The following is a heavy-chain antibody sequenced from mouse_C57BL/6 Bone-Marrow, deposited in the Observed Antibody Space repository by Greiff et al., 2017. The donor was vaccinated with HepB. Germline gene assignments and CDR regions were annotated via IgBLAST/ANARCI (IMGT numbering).Heavy chain of an antibody. Sequence: QVQLQQSGAELVKPGASVKISCKASGYAFSSYWMNWVKQRPGKGLEWIGQIYPGDGDTNYNGKFKGKATLTADKSSSTAYMQLSSLTSEDSAVYFCARSNYGSRDYFDYWGQGTTLTVSS. J-gene: IGHJ2*01. CDR1: GYAFSSYW. CDR3: ARSNYGSRDYFDY. D-gene: IGHD1-1*01. CDR2: IYPGDGDT. V-gene: IGHV1-80*01.